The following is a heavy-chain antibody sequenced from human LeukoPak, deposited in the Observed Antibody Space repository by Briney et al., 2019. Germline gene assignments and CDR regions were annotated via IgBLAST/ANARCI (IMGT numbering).Heavy chain of an antibody. CDR2: IFSSGPT. D-gene: IGHD3-10*01. CDR3: AISGLGFGEFRGLDY. J-gene: IGHJ4*02. V-gene: IGHV3-53*01. Sequence: GGSLRLSCAASGFNVSNNYMNWVRQAPGKGLEWVSVIFSSGPTYYADSVKGRFTISRDTYKNALYLQMNSLRAEDTAVYYCAISGLGFGEFRGLDYWGQGTLVTVSS. CDR1: GFNVSNNY.